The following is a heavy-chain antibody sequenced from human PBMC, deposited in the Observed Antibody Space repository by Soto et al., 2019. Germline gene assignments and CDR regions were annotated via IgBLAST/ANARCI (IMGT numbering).Heavy chain of an antibody. D-gene: IGHD6-19*01. CDR3: ARCIFEKIVTSGLCHDLEP. CDR1: GFTFSSSA. V-gene: IGHV3-23*01. Sequence: EVQLLDSGGGLVQPGGSLRLSCAASGFTFSSSAMSWVRQAPGKGLEWVSAVSGSGGTTYYADSVRGRFTISRDNSKNTLYLSRSSLRAGNTAIYSCARCIFEKIVTSGLCHDLEPWGQGTLVTVAS. J-gene: IGHJ5*02. CDR2: VSGSGGTT.